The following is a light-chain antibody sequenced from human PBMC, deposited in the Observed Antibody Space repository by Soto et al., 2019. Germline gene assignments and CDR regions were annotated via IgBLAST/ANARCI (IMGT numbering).Light chain of an antibody. CDR1: QRFXRY. CDR2: DAS. V-gene: IGKV3-11*01. CDR3: QQREIWTWT. J-gene: IGKJ1*01. Sequence: DIGLTHWAVTLSLSPGERATLSCWASQRFXRYFVWDQQKPGQAPRILXYDASKRATGIPARLSGSGSGTDFTLTISSLDPEDFSVYYCQQREIWTWTFGQGTKVDI.